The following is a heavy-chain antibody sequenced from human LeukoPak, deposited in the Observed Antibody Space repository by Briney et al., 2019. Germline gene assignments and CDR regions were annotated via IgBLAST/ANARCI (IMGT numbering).Heavy chain of an antibody. Sequence: GASVKVSCKVSGYTLTELSMHWVRQAPGKGLEWMGGFDPEDGETIYAQKFQGRVTMTRDTSINTAYMELSSLRSEDSAVYYCARTPRNGYIEGYWGQGTLVTVSS. V-gene: IGHV1-24*01. CDR1: GYTLTELS. J-gene: IGHJ4*02. D-gene: IGHD5-24*01. CDR3: ARTPRNGYIEGY. CDR2: FDPEDGET.